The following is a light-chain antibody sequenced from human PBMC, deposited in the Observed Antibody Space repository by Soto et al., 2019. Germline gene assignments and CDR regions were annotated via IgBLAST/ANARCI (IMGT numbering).Light chain of an antibody. J-gene: IGKJ1*01. V-gene: IGKV3-20*01. Sequence: EIVLTQSPGTLSLSPGERATLSCRASQSVSGSYLAWYQQKPGQAPRLLIYGASSRATGIPDRFSGSGSGTDFTLTISRLEPEDFAVYYCQQYGSLFGRTFGQGTKVEIK. CDR3: QQYGSLFGRT. CDR2: GAS. CDR1: QSVSGSY.